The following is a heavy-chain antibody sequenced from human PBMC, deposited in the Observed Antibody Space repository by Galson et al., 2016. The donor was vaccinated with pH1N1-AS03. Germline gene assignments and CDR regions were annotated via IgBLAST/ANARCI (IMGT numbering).Heavy chain of an antibody. CDR1: NGSISRFY. Sequence: ETLSLTCTVSNGSISRFYWYWIRQPAGKTLEWIGRIYTSGSTNYNPSLKSRVTMSVDASKNQFSLKMTSMTAADTGVYYCARSTGVDWTNRYYSYMDVWGKGTRVTVSS. D-gene: IGHD3-9*01. J-gene: IGHJ6*03. CDR2: IYTSGST. CDR3: ARSTGVDWTNRYYSYMDV. V-gene: IGHV4-4*07.